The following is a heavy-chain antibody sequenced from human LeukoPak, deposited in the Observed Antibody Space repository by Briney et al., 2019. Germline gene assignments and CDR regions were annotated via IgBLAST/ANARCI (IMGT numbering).Heavy chain of an antibody. CDR1: GGSISYYS. CDR3: ARESGNSYSSSWYGMDI. CDR2: VYYSGST. V-gene: IGHV4-59*01. Sequence: PSETLSLTCTVSGGSISYYSWSWIRQPPGKGLEWIGYVYYSGSTNYNPSLKSRVTISIDTSKHQFSLNLTSVTAADTAVYYCARESGNSYSSSWYGMDIWGPGTPVTVSS. J-gene: IGHJ6*02. D-gene: IGHD6-13*01.